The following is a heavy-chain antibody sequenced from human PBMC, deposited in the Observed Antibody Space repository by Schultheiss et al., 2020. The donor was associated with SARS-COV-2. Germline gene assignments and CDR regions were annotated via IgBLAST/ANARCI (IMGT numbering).Heavy chain of an antibody. J-gene: IGHJ6*03. CDR2: IYYSGST. V-gene: IGHV4-61*05. CDR3: AKGQIQYVHYMDV. CDR1: GGSISSSSYY. D-gene: IGHD4-11*01. Sequence: SETLSLTCTVSGGSISSSSYYWGWIRQPPGKGLEWIGYIYYSGSTNYNPSLKSRVTISVDTSKNQFSLKLSSVTAADTAVYYCAKGQIQYVHYMDVWGKGTTVTVSS.